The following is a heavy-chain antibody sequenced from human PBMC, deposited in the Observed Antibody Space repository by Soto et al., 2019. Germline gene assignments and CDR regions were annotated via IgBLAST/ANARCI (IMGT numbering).Heavy chain of an antibody. D-gene: IGHD5-18*01. CDR3: AKGSFNVDTANFDY. CDR2: ISWNSGSI. V-gene: IGHV3-9*01. Sequence: GGSLRLSCAASGFTFDDYAMHWVRQAPGKGLEWVSGISWNSGSIGYADSVKGRFTISRDNAKNSLYLQMNSLRAEDTALYYCAKGSFNVDTANFDYWSQGTLVTVSS. CDR1: GFTFDDYA. J-gene: IGHJ4*02.